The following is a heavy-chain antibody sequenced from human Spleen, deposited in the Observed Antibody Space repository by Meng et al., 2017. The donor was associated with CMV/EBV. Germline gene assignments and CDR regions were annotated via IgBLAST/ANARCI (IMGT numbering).Heavy chain of an antibody. Sequence: GESLKISCAASGFTFSSYAMSWVRQAPGKGLEWVSAISGSGGSTYYADSVKGRFTISRDNSKNTLYLQMNSLRAEDTAVYYCARRGRDGYNFLPIDYWGQGTLVTVSS. D-gene: IGHD5-24*01. J-gene: IGHJ4*02. CDR3: ARRGRDGYNFLPIDY. CDR1: GFTFSSYA. CDR2: ISGSGGST. V-gene: IGHV3-23*01.